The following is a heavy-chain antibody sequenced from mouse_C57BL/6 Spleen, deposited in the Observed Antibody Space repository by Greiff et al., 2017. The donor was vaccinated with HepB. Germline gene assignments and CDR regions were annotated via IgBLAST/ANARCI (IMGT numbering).Heavy chain of an antibody. D-gene: IGHD2-4*01. Sequence: VQLQQPGAELVMPGASVKLSCKASGYTFTSYWMHWVKQRPGQGLEWIGEIDPSDSYTNYNQKFKGKSTLTVDKSSSTAYMQLSSLTSEDSAVYDCARSAYEYDETWFAYWGQGTLVTVSA. CDR3: ARSAYEYDETWFAY. CDR2: IDPSDSYT. CDR1: GYTFTSYW. J-gene: IGHJ3*01. V-gene: IGHV1-69*01.